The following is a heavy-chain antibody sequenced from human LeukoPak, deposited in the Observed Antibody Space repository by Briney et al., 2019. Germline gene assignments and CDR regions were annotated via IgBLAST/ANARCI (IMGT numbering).Heavy chain of an antibody. V-gene: IGHV4-59*01. CDR3: ARDTWYFVWGMDV. D-gene: IGHD3-16*01. CDR2: IFYSGCT. CDR1: GGSISSYY. J-gene: IGHJ6*02. Sequence: SETLSLTCTVSGGSISSYYWSWIRQPPGKGLEWIGFIFYSGCTNYNPSLRSRVTISADKSKNQFSLKLTSVTAADTAVYYCARDTWYFVWGMDVWGQGTTVTVSS.